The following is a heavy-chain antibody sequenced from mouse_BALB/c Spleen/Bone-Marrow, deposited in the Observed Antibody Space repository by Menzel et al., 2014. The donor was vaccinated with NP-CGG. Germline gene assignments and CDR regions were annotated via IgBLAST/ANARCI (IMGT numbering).Heavy chain of an antibody. D-gene: IGHD1-1*01. J-gene: IGHJ4*01. Sequence: EVQVVESGPSLVKPSQTLSLTCSVTGDSITSGYWNWIRKFPGNKLEYMGYISYSGSTYYNPSLKSRISITRDTSKNQYYLQLNSVTTEDTATYYCARGGGSSYNYAMDYWGQGTPVTVSS. V-gene: IGHV3-8*02. CDR3: ARGGGSSYNYAMDY. CDR1: GDSITSGY. CDR2: ISYSGST.